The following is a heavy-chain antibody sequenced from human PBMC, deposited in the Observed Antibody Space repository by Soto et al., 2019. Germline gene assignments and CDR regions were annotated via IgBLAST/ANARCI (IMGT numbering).Heavy chain of an antibody. CDR3: AASPAGYYDFWSGVSQENWFDP. D-gene: IGHD3-3*01. V-gene: IGHV1-58*01. CDR1: GFTFTSSA. J-gene: IGHJ5*02. Sequence: RASVKVSCKASGFTFTSSAVQWVRQARGQRLEWIGWIVVGSGNTNYAQKFQERVTITRDMSTSTAYMELSSLRSEDTAVYYCAASPAGYYDFWSGVSQENWFDPWGQGTLVTVSS. CDR2: IVVGSGNT.